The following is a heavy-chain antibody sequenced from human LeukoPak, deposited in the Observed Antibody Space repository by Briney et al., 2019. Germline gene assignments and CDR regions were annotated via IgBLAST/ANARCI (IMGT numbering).Heavy chain of an antibody. J-gene: IGHJ4*02. D-gene: IGHD3-3*01. V-gene: IGHV1-2*02. CDR2: INPNSGGT. CDR1: GYTFTSYD. Sequence: EASVKVSCKASGYTFTSYDVNWVRQATGQGLEWMGWINPNSGGTNYAQKFQGRVTMTRDTSISTAYMELSRLRSDDTAVYYCARSLRFLEWLFPDYWGQGTLVTVSS. CDR3: ARSLRFLEWLFPDY.